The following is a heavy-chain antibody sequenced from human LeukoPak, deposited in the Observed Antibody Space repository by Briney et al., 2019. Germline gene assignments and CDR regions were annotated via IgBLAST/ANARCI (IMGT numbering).Heavy chain of an antibody. CDR3: ARKEYCSSTSCYWAHYNWFDP. CDR1: GGSFSGYY. Sequence: SETLSHTCAVYGGSFSGYYWSWIRQPPGKGLEWIGEINHSGSTNYNPSLKSRVTISVDTSKNQFSLKLSSVTAADTAVYYCARKEYCSSTSCYWAHYNWFDPWGQGTLVTVSS. CDR2: INHSGST. D-gene: IGHD2-2*01. V-gene: IGHV4-34*01. J-gene: IGHJ5*02.